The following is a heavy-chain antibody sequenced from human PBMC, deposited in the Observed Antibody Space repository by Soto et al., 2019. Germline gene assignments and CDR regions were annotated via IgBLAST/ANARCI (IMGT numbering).Heavy chain of an antibody. CDR1: GYTFTSYY. J-gene: IGHJ5*02. D-gene: IGHD1-26*01. V-gene: IGHV1-46*03. CDR3: ARERWELLGGVNWFDP. Sequence: ASMKVSCKSSGYTFTSYYIHWVRQTPGQGLEWMGIITPSGGSTSYAQKFQGRVTMTRDTATSTVYMELSSLRSEGTAVYYCARERWELLGGVNWFDPWGQGTLVTVSS. CDR2: ITPSGGST.